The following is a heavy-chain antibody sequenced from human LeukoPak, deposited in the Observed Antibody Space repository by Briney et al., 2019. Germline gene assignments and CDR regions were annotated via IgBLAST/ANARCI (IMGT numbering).Heavy chain of an antibody. Sequence: ASVKVSCKASGYTFTSYYMHWVRQAPGQGLEWMGWINPNSGGTNYAQKFQGRVTMTRDTSISTAYMELSRLRSDDTAVYYCARITFGGVIVNFDYWGQGTLVTVSS. CDR3: ARITFGGVIVNFDY. D-gene: IGHD3-16*02. CDR2: INPNSGGT. J-gene: IGHJ4*02. CDR1: GYTFTSYY. V-gene: IGHV1-2*02.